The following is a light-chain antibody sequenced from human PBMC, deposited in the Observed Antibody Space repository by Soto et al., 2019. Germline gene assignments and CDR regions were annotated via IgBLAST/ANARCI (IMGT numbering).Light chain of an antibody. CDR2: GTS. Sequence: DVQMTQSASSLSASVGDGVTITCRASQGIRNNLGWYQQKRGKAPKRLIYGTSNLQYGAPSRFRGSGSGTDFTLTITSLQPEDFATYYCLQHDTYPRTFGQGTKVDIK. CDR1: QGIRNN. J-gene: IGKJ1*01. V-gene: IGKV1-17*01. CDR3: LQHDTYPRT.